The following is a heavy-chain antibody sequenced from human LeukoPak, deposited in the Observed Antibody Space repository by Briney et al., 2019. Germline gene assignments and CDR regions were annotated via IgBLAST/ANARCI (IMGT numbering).Heavy chain of an antibody. V-gene: IGHV3-48*01. D-gene: IGHD3-10*01. J-gene: IGHJ6*02. CDR3: ARVVAGSVYNSGMDV. CDR2: ISSSSSTI. Sequence: GGSLRLSCAASGFTFSGYSKNWVRQAPGRGLEWVSFISSSSSTILYADSVKGRFIISRDNSKNTLYLQMNSLTAEDTAVYYCARVVAGSVYNSGMDVWGQGTTVTVSS. CDR1: GFTFSGYS.